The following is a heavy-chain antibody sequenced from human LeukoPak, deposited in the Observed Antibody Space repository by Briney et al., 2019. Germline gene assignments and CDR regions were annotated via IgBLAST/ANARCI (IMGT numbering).Heavy chain of an antibody. CDR1: GFTFSRSL. D-gene: IGHD6-13*01. V-gene: IGHV3-7*05. Sequence: PGGSLRLSCAASGFTFSRSLMRWVRQAPGKGLEWVASIKEDGTEEYYVDSVRGRFAVSRDNTKNSLFLQMNSLRAEDTAVYYCATPSAAPGHAFWGQGTLVTVSS. CDR2: IKEDGTEE. CDR3: ATPSAAPGHAF. J-gene: IGHJ4*02.